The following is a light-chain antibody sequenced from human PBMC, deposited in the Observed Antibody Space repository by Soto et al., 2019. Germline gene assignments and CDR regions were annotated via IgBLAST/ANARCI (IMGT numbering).Light chain of an antibody. V-gene: IGKV3-11*01. CDR2: DAS. CDR1: QSVSSN. J-gene: IGKJ5*01. CDR3: HQRQYWPTIT. Sequence: EIVMTQSPATLSVSPGERATLSCRASQSVSSNLAWYQQKPCQAPRLLISDASNRATGIPARFSGSGSGTDFTLTISSLEPEDFAVYYCHQRQYWPTITFGQGTRLEIK.